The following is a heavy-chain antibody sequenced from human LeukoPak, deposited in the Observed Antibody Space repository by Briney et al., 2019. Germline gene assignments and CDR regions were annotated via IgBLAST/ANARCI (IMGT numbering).Heavy chain of an antibody. D-gene: IGHD3-10*01. Sequence: PGGSLRLSCAASGFTFSNFVMNWVRQAPGKGLQWVSTIGAGGVNTFYADSVKGRFTISRDDSQNTLYLQLNSLRAEDTASYYCAKGDTVFRGGPGYWGQGTLVTVSS. CDR1: GFTFSNFV. V-gene: IGHV3-23*01. CDR3: AKGDTVFRGGPGY. J-gene: IGHJ4*02. CDR2: IGAGGVNT.